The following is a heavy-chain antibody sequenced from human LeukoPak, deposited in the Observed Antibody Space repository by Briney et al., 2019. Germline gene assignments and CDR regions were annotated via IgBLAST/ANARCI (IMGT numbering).Heavy chain of an antibody. J-gene: IGHJ4*02. CDR2: TDYTGRP. Sequence: SETLSLTCTVSNTSFSSYYWSWIRQAPGKGLEWIGSTDYTGRPNYNPSLKSRVTISVDTSKNQFSLKLSSVTAADTAVYYCARAYGSGTQRTFDYWGQGTLVTVSS. CDR1: NTSFSSYY. V-gene: IGHV4-59*12. CDR3: ARAYGSGTQRTFDY. D-gene: IGHD3-10*01.